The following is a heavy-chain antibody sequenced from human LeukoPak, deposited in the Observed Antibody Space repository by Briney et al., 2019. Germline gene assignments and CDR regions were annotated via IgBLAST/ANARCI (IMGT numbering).Heavy chain of an antibody. CDR1: GGSISSSSYY. CDR2: IYYRGDT. D-gene: IGHD3-10*01. J-gene: IGHJ4*02. CDR3: ARCHSRGYFDN. V-gene: IGHV4-39*01. Sequence: PSETLSLTCTVSGGSISSSSYYWGWIRQPPGKGLEWIGSIYYRGDTYYNPSLESRVTISVETSTNQFSLKLSSVTAADTAVYYCARCHSRGYFDNWGQGTLVTVSS.